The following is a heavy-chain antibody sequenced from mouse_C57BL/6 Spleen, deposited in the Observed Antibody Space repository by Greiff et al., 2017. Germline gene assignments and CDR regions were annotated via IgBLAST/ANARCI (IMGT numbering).Heavy chain of an antibody. V-gene: IGHV1-50*01. J-gene: IGHJ1*03. CDR3: ARRTTVVAHWYFDV. CDR2: IDPSDSYT. Sequence: QVQLQQPGAELVKPGASVKLSCKASGYTFTSYWMQWVKQRPGQGLEWIGEIDPSDSYTNYNQKFKGKATLTVDTYSSTAYMQLSSLTSEDSAVYYCARRTTVVAHWYFDVWGTGTTVTVSS. D-gene: IGHD1-1*01. CDR1: GYTFTSYW.